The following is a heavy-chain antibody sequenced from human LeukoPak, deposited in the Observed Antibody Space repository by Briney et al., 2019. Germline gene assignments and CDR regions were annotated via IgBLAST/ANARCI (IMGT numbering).Heavy chain of an antibody. Sequence: PGGSLRLSCVVSGSEDYAMPWVRQAPGKGLEWVSGLSWNSVSIGYADSVKGRFTVSRDNAKRSLFLQMNSLRPEDTALYYCAKSRGLSDDYYFFDIWGQGTMVTVSS. CDR2: LSWNSVSI. CDR3: AKSRGLSDDYYFFDI. J-gene: IGHJ3*02. CDR1: GSEDYA. V-gene: IGHV3-9*02. D-gene: IGHD3/OR15-3a*01.